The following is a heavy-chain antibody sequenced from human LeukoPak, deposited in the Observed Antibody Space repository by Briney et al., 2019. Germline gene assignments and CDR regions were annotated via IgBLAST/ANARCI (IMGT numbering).Heavy chain of an antibody. CDR3: AREGVDGYYYYYMDV. V-gene: IGHV4-34*01. CDR2: INQSGST. CDR1: GGSFSSYY. J-gene: IGHJ6*03. D-gene: IGHD3-3*01. Sequence: SETLSLTCAVYGGSFSSYYWSWIRQPPGKGLEWIGEINQSGSTNYNASLKSRVTVSVDTSKNQFSLKLSSVTAADTAVYYCAREGVDGYYYYYMDVWGKGTTVTISS.